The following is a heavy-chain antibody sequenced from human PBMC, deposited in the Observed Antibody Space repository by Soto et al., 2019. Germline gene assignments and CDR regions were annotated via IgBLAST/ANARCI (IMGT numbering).Heavy chain of an antibody. V-gene: IGHV4-59*01. J-gene: IGHJ5*02. CDR2: VYYTGTT. D-gene: IGHD4-17*01. CDR3: ARDTVLTGMFDL. CDR1: GGSIGSYH. Sequence: QVLLQESGPGQVKPSETLSLTCTVSGGSIGSYHWSWDRQPPGKGLEWIASVYYTGTTNYNPSLGSRVTISIDAPENQISLKLTSVTAADTAFYYCARDTVLTGMFDLWGQGTLVTVSS.